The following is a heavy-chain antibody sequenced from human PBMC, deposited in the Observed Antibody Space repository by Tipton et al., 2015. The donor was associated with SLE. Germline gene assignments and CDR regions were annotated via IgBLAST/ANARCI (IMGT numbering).Heavy chain of an antibody. D-gene: IGHD1-26*01. CDR1: GGSISSSSYY. CDR3: ARAPPLSFYDY. Sequence: TLSLTCTVSGGSISSSSYYWGWIRQPPGKGLEWIGSIYYSGSTYYNPSLKSRVTISVDTSKNQFSLKLSSVTAADTAVYYCARAPPLSFYDYWGQGTLVTVSS. V-gene: IGHV4-39*01. CDR2: IYYSGST. J-gene: IGHJ4*02.